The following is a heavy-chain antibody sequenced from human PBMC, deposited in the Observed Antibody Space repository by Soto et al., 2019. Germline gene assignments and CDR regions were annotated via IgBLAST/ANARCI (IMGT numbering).Heavy chain of an antibody. D-gene: IGHD3-10*01. V-gene: IGHV3-23*01. CDR3: AKAPGEAYYYGSGSYFGPIDP. CDR2: ISGSGGST. CDR1: GFTFSSYA. J-gene: IGHJ5*02. Sequence: GGSLRLSCAASGFTFSSYAMSWVRQAPGKGLEWVSAISGSGGSTYYADSVKGRFTISRDNSKNTLYLQMNSLRAEDTAVYYCAKAPGEAYYYGSGSYFGPIDPWGQGTLVTVSS.